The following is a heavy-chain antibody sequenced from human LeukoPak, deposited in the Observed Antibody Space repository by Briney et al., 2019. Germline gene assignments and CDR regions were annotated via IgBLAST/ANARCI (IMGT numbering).Heavy chain of an antibody. CDR1: GFTFSSYS. CDR2: ISSSSSYI. Sequence: PGGSLRLSCAASGFTFSSYSMNWVRQAPGKGLEWVSSISSSSSYIYYADSVKGRFTISRDNAKNSLYLQMNSLRAEDTAVYHCARDLSRWHWKAWFDPWGQGTLVTVSS. V-gene: IGHV3-21*01. J-gene: IGHJ5*02. CDR3: ARDLSRWHWKAWFDP. D-gene: IGHD1-1*01.